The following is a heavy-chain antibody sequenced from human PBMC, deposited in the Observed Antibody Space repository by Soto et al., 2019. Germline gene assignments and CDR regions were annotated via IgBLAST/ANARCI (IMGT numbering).Heavy chain of an antibody. CDR3: ARTSRFDC. CDR1: CGSFSGYY. CDR2: INHSGST. D-gene: IGHD6-6*01. V-gene: IGHV4-34*01. Sequence: QVQLQQWGAGLLKPSETLSLTCAVYCGSFSGYYWSWIRQPPGKGLEWIGEINHSGSTNYNPSLKSRVTXSVNTYETQFALKLSAGNAADTAVYYCARTSRFDCWGQGTLVTVSS. J-gene: IGHJ4*02.